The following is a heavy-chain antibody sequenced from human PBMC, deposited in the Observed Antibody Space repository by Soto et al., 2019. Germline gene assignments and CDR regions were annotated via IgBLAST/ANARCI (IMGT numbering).Heavy chain of an antibody. Sequence: ASVKVSCKASGGTFSSYAISWVRQAPGQGLEWMGGIIPIFGTANYAQKFQGRVTITADESTSTAYMELSSLRSEDTAVYYCARDQITRPFFGVDQYYYYYYGMDVWGQGTTVTVSS. CDR3: ARDQITRPFFGVDQYYYYYYGMDV. V-gene: IGHV1-69*13. D-gene: IGHD3-3*01. CDR2: IIPIFGTA. J-gene: IGHJ6*02. CDR1: GGTFSSYA.